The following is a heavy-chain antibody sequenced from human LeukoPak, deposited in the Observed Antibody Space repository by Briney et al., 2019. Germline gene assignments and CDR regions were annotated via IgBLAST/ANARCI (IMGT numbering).Heavy chain of an antibody. D-gene: IGHD4-17*01. CDR2: IIPILGIA. Sequence: SVKVSCKASGGTFSSYTISWVRQAPGQGLEWMGRIIPILGIANYAQKFQGRVTITADESTSTAYMELSSLRSEDTAVYYCARYGDHYSYGMDVWGQGTTVTVSS. CDR3: ARYGDHYSYGMDV. V-gene: IGHV1-69*02. CDR1: GGTFSSYT. J-gene: IGHJ6*02.